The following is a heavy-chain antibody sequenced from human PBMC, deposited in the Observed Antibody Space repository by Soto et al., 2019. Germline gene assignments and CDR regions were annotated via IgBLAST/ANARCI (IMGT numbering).Heavy chain of an antibody. D-gene: IGHD2-8*01. CDR2: IKQDGSEK. CDR3: ARERGNCTNF. Sequence: GGSLRLSCAASGFIFSSYWMSWVRQAPGKGLEWVANIKQDGSEKYYVDSVKGRFTISRDNAKNSLYLQMNSLRAEDTAVYYCARERGNCTNFWGQGTLVTVSS. J-gene: IGHJ4*02. V-gene: IGHV3-7*01. CDR1: GFIFSSYW.